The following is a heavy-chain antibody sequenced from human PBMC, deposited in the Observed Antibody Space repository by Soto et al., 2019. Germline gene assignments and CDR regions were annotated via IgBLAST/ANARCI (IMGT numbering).Heavy chain of an antibody. Sequence: GGSLRLSCAASGFTFSSYAMSWVRQAPGRGLEWVSSVSISSDGPYYADSVKGRFTISRDNSKNTLYLQLNSLRGEDTATYYCAKNYFFDSWGQGTPVTVSS. CDR3: AKNYFFDS. J-gene: IGHJ4*02. CDR1: GFTFSSYA. CDR2: VSISSDGP. V-gene: IGHV3-23*01.